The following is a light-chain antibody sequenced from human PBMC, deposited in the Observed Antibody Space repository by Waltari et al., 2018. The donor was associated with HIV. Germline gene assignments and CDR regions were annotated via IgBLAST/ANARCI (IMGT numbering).Light chain of an antibody. J-gene: IGLJ2*01. Sequence: QSALTQPASVSGSPGQSITISCTGTSSNVGSDDLVSWYQQHPGKAPKLMIYEVSNRPSGVSNRFSGSKSGNTASLTISGLQAEDEADYYCSSYTSSSTYVVFGGGTKLTVL. CDR1: SSNVGSDDL. V-gene: IGLV2-14*02. CDR2: EVS. CDR3: SSYTSSSTYVV.